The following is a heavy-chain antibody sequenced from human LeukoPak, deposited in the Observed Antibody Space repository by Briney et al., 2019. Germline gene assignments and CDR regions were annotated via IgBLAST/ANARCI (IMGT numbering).Heavy chain of an antibody. J-gene: IGHJ6*02. CDR1: GFTFSDYY. Sequence: GGSLRLSCAASGFTFSDYYMSWIRQAPGKGLEWVSYISGSGSTIYYADSVTGRFTISRDNAKNSLYLQMNSLRAEDTAVYYCARSPGGDLPYYYYGMDVWGQGTTVTVSS. CDR2: ISGSGSTI. D-gene: IGHD4-17*01. V-gene: IGHV3-11*01. CDR3: ARSPGGDLPYYYYGMDV.